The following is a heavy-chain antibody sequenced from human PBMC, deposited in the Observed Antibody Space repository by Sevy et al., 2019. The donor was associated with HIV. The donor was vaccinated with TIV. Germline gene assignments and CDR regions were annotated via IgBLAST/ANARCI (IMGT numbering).Heavy chain of an antibody. J-gene: IGHJ5*01. CDR3: ARAGAAGSGAFWVRNWFDS. D-gene: IGHD2-15*01. CDR1: GFIFSNYA. V-gene: IGHV3-30*09. Sequence: GGSLRLSCAASGFIFSNYAMHWVRQAPGKGLEWVAVISQDGNSEYSADSVKGRFAISRDNSKTTLYLQMNSLRAEDTAVFYCARAGAAGSGAFWVRNWFDSWGQGTLVTVSS. CDR2: ISQDGNSE.